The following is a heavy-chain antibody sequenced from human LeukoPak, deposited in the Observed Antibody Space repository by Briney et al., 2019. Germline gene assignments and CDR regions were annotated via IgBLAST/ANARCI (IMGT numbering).Heavy chain of an antibody. V-gene: IGHV3-7*01. CDR3: ARVWRYNWNYGYYFDY. D-gene: IGHD1-7*01. CDR1: GFTFSSYW. J-gene: IGHJ4*02. Sequence: PGGSLRLSCAASGFTFSSYWMSWVRQAPGKGLEWVANIKQDGSEKYYVDSVKGRFTISRDNAKNSLYLQMNSLRAEDTAGYYCARVWRYNWNYGYYFDYWGQGTLVTVSS. CDR2: IKQDGSEK.